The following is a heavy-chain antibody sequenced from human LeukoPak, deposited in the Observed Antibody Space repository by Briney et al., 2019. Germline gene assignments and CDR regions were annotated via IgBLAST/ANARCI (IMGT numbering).Heavy chain of an antibody. CDR3: ARGRFLQWLGSDY. CDR1: GYTFSDYY. D-gene: IGHD3-3*01. V-gene: IGHV1-2*02. Sequence: ASVKVSCKASGYTFSDYYMHWVRQAPGQGLEWMGWINAKSGGTKVAQKFQGRATMTRDTSISTVYMELSGLRSDDTAIYFCARGRFLQWLGSDYWGQGTLVTVSS. J-gene: IGHJ4*02. CDR2: INAKSGGT.